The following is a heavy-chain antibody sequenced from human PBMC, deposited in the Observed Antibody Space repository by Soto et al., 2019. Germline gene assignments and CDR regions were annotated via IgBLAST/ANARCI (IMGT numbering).Heavy chain of an antibody. V-gene: IGHV1-69*13. CDR2: IIPIFGTA. CDR3: AREASNWNYGFDP. J-gene: IGHJ5*02. Sequence: SVKLSWKASGGTFSSYAISWVRQTPGQGLEWMGGIIPIFGTANYAQKFQGRVTITADESTSTAYMELSSLRSEDTAVYYCAREASNWNYGFDPWGQGTLVTVSS. D-gene: IGHD1-7*01. CDR1: GGTFSSYA.